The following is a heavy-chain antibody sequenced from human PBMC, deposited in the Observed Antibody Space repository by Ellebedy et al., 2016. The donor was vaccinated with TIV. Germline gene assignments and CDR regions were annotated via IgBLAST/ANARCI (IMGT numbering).Heavy chain of an antibody. CDR2: IYEDGSAT. CDR3: VREKWQYDY. V-gene: IGHV3-7*03. Sequence: GESLKISCAASGFSFSGYWMSWVRQAPGKGLEWVANIYEDGSATYYVDSVKGGFTISRDNAKNSLYLQMNSLRAEDTAVYYCVREKWQYDYWGQGTLVTVTS. J-gene: IGHJ4*02. D-gene: IGHD5-12*01. CDR1: GFSFSGYW.